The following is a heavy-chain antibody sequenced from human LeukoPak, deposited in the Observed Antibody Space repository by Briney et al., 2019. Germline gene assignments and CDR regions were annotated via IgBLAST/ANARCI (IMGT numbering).Heavy chain of an antibody. J-gene: IGHJ4*02. V-gene: IGHV1-18*01. Sequence: ASVKVSCKASGYTFTSYGISWVRQAPGQGLEWVGWISAYNRDTNYAQKVQGRVTMTTDTSTTTAYMELRCLTSDDTAVYYCARDTSGGPYFDYWGQGTLVTVAS. D-gene: IGHD4-23*01. CDR1: GYTFTSYG. CDR3: ARDTSGGPYFDY. CDR2: ISAYNRDT.